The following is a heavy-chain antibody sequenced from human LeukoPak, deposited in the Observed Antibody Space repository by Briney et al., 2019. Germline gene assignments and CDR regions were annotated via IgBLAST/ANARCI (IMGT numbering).Heavy chain of an antibody. J-gene: IGHJ4*02. V-gene: IGHV1-2*02. CDR1: GYTFTGYY. Sequence: ASVKVSCKASGYTFTGYYMHRVRQAPGQGLEWMGWINPNSGGTNYAQKFQGRVTMTRDTSISTAYMELSRLRSDDTAVYYCARTMIVVVPPDYWGQGTLVTVSS. D-gene: IGHD3-22*01. CDR3: ARTMIVVVPPDY. CDR2: INPNSGGT.